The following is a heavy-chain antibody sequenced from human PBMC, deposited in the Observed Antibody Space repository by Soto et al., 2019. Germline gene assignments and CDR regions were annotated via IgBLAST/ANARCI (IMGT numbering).Heavy chain of an antibody. CDR2: IYYSGST. Sequence: QVQLQESGPGLVKPSQTLSLTCTVSGGSISSGGYYWSWIRQHPGKGLEWIGYIYYSGSTYYNPSLKSRVTISVDTSKNQFSLKLSSVTAADTAVYYCARDLRTTVTKNNGDFSNWFDPWGQGTLVTVSS. CDR1: GGSISSGGYY. D-gene: IGHD4-17*01. V-gene: IGHV4-31*03. CDR3: ARDLRTTVTKNNGDFSNWFDP. J-gene: IGHJ5*02.